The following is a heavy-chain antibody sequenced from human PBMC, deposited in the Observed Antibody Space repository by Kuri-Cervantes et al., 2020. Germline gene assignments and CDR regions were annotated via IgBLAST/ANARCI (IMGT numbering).Heavy chain of an antibody. Sequence: ETLSLTCAASGFTFSTYWMSWVRQAPGKGLEWVANIKQDGSEKYYVDSVKGRFTISRDNAKNSLSLQVNSLTAEDTAIYYCTRNRRSNGYSFGYRDGMDVWGQGTTVTVSS. D-gene: IGHD5-18*01. CDR2: IKQDGSEK. CDR1: GFTFSTYW. J-gene: IGHJ6*02. V-gene: IGHV3-7*01. CDR3: TRNRRSNGYSFGYRDGMDV.